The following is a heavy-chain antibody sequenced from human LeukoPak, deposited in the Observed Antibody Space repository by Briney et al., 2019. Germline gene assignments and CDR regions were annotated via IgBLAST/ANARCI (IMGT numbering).Heavy chain of an antibody. Sequence: PGGSLRLSCAASGFTFSNYGMHWVRQAPGKGLGWVAHIRFDESDKYYADSVKGRFTISRDNSKNTLYLQTSSLRVEDTAVYVCAKDSNRGHSSNSPDHWGQGTLVTVSS. CDR2: IRFDESDK. CDR3: AKDSNRGHSSNSPDH. D-gene: IGHD6-13*01. CDR1: GFTFSNYG. J-gene: IGHJ4*02. V-gene: IGHV3-30*02.